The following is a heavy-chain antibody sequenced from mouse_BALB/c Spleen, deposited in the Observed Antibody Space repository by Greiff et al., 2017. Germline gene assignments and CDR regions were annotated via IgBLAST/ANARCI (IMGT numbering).Heavy chain of an antibody. CDR1: GFNIKDTY. Sequence: EVQLQQSGAELVKPGASVKLSCTASGFNIKDTYMHWVKQRPEQGLEWIGRIDPANGNTKYDPKFQGKATITADTSSNTAYLQLSSLTSEDTAVYYCARSDYYGSSYRFAYWGQGTLVTVSA. J-gene: IGHJ3*01. D-gene: IGHD1-1*01. CDR3: ARSDYYGSSYRFAY. CDR2: IDPANGNT. V-gene: IGHV14-3*02.